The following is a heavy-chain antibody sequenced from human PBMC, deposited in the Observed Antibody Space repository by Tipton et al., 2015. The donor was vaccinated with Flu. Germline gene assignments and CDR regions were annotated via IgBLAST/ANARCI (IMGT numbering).Heavy chain of an antibody. V-gene: IGHV4-59*12. Sequence: TLSLTCTVSGGSISSYYWSWIRQPPGKGLEWIGYIYYSGSTNYNPSLKSRVTMSVDTSKNQFSLKLSSVTAADTAVYYCARDSQQLVHRYYYYGMDVWGQGTTVTVSS. D-gene: IGHD6-13*01. CDR3: ARDSQQLVHRYYYYGMDV. CDR2: IYYSGST. J-gene: IGHJ6*02. CDR1: GGSISSYY.